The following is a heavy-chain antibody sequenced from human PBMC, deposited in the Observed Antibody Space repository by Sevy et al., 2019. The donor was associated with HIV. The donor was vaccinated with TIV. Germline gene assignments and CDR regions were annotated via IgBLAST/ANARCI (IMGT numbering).Heavy chain of an antibody. Sequence: GGSLRLSCAASGFTFSNYAMHWFRQAPGKGLEWVAYLYYDGSNKQYANSVKGRFTISRDNFKNTLYLQMNSLTVEDTALYFCVKDLWAASEGSQDWGQGTLVTVSS. D-gene: IGHD3-16*01. CDR3: VKDLWAASEGSQD. V-gene: IGHV3-30*02. CDR2: LYYDGSNK. CDR1: GFTFSNYA. J-gene: IGHJ1*01.